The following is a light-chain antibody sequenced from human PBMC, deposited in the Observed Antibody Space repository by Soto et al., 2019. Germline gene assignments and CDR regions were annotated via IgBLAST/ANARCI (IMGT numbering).Light chain of an antibody. CDR1: PSISTY. Sequence: DIQMTQSPSSLSASVGDRVTITCRASPSISTYLNWYHQKPGKVPKLLIYAASSLQSGVPSRFSGSGSGTDFALTISSLQPEDFATYYCQQTYNTPWTFGQGAKVDIK. J-gene: IGKJ1*01. CDR2: AAS. CDR3: QQTYNTPWT. V-gene: IGKV1-39*01.